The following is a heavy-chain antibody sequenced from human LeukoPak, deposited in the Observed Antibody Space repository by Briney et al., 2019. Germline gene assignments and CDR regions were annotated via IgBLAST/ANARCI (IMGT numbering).Heavy chain of an antibody. CDR1: GDSVSSNSAA. CDR2: TYYRSKWYN. Sequence: SQTLSLTFAISGDSVSSNSAARNWIRQSPSRGLEWLGRTYYRSKWYNDYAVSVKSRITINPDISKNQLSLQLNSVTPEDTAVYYCAREPHYGDFTVVWGQGTLVTVSS. D-gene: IGHD4-17*01. J-gene: IGHJ4*02. CDR3: AREPHYGDFTVV. V-gene: IGHV6-1*01.